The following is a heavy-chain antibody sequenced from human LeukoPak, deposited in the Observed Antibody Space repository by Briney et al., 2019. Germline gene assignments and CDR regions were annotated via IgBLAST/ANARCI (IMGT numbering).Heavy chain of an antibody. Sequence: TGGSLRLSCAASGFTFSSYAMPWVRQAPVKGLECVAVISYDGSNKYYADSVKGRFTISRDNSKNTLYLQMNSLRAEDTAVYYCARAGSTSFYYFDYWGQGTLVTVSS. CDR2: ISYDGSNK. J-gene: IGHJ4*02. CDR1: GFTFSSYA. D-gene: IGHD2-2*01. CDR3: ARAGSTSFYYFDY. V-gene: IGHV3-30-3*01.